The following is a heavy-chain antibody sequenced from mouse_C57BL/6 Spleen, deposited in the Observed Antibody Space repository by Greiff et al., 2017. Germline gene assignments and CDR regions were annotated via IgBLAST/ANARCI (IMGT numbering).Heavy chain of an antibody. CDR2: ISSGSSTI. CDR3: ARDSSGYYYFDY. Sequence: VLLVESGGGLVKPGGSLKLSCAASGFTFSDYGMHWVRQAPEKGLEWVAYISSGSSTIYYADTVKGRFTISGDNAKYTLFLQMTSLRSEDTAMYYCARDSSGYYYFDYWGQGTTLTVSS. J-gene: IGHJ2*01. D-gene: IGHD3-2*02. V-gene: IGHV5-17*01. CDR1: GFTFSDYG.